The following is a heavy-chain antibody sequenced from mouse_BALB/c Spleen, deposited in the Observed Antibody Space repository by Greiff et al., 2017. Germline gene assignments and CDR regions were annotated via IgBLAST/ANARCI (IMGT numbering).Heavy chain of an antibody. CDR1: GFTFSDYY. V-gene: IGHV5-4*02. Sequence: EVKLVESGGGLVKPGGSLKLSCAASGFTFSDYYMYWVRQTPEKRLEWVATISDGGSYTYYPDSVKGRFTISRDNAKNNLYLQMSSLKSEDTAMYYCASDGEGRLFAYWGQGTLVTVSA. CDR3: ASDGEGRLFAY. CDR2: ISDGGSYT. J-gene: IGHJ3*01. D-gene: IGHD3-3*01.